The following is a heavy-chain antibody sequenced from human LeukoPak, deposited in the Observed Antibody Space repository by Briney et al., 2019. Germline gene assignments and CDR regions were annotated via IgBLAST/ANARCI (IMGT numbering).Heavy chain of an antibody. V-gene: IGHV1-69*04. CDR2: IIPILGIA. J-gene: IGHJ4*02. CDR1: GGTFSGYA. D-gene: IGHD6-13*01. CDR3: ARVGGDWIGYSSSWYFDY. Sequence: SVKVSCKASGGTFSGYAISWVRQAPGQGLEWMGRIIPILGIANYAQKFQGRVTITADKSTSTAYMELSSLRSEDTAVYYCARVGGDWIGYSSSWYFDYWGQGTLVTVSS.